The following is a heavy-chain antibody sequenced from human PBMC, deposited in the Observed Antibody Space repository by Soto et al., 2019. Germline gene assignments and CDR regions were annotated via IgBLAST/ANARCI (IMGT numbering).Heavy chain of an antibody. CDR2: IDPSDSYT. J-gene: IGHJ6*02. V-gene: IGHV5-10-1*01. CDR3: ARQDETSREDYYGMDV. Sequence: GESLKISCKGSGYSFSSYWITWVRQLPGKALEWMGRIDPSDSYTNYSPSLQGHVTISVDKSLSTAYLQWNSLTASDSAMYYCARQDETSREDYYGMDVCGPGTTVTVS. CDR1: GYSFSSYW.